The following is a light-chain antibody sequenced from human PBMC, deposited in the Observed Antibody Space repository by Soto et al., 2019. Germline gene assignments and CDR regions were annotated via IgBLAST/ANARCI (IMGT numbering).Light chain of an antibody. J-gene: IGKJ1*01. V-gene: IGKV1-5*01. Sequence: DIQMTQSPSTLSASVGDRVTITCRASQGISTYLNWYLQKPGKAPKLLIYDASSLESGVPSRFSGSGSGTEFTLTISSLQPDDFATYYCQQYNSYSPTFGQGTKVDIK. CDR2: DAS. CDR3: QQYNSYSPT. CDR1: QGISTY.